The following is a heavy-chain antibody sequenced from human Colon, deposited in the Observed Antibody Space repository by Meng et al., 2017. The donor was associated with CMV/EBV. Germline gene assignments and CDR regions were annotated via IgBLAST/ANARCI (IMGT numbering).Heavy chain of an antibody. CDR1: RFRFSDFW. Sequence: GGSLRLSCTVSRFRFSDFWMNWVRQAPGKGLEWVANIQADGSETYYADSVKGRFIISRDNAKNSLFLQMNSLRVEDTAVYFCVRGHYDGAWGHGTLVTVFS. D-gene: IGHD3-16*01. CDR3: VRGHYDGA. CDR2: IQADGSET. J-gene: IGHJ4*03. V-gene: IGHV3-7*04.